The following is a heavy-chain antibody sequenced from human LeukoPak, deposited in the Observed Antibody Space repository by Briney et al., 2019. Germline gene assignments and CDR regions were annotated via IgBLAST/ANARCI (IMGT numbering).Heavy chain of an antibody. J-gene: IGHJ4*02. V-gene: IGHV3-21*01. CDR2: ISSSSSYI. Sequence: GGSLRLSCAASGFTFSSYSMNWVRQAPGKGLEWVSSISSSSSYIYYADSVKGRFTISRDNAKNSLYLQMNSLRAEDTAVYYCARDSGPNILWFGESWSAPGYYFDYWGQGTLVTVSS. CDR3: ARDSGPNILWFGESWSAPGYYFDY. CDR1: GFTFSSYS. D-gene: IGHD3-10*01.